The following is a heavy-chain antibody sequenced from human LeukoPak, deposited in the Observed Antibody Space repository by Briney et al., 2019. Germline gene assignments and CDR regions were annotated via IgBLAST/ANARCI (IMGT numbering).Heavy chain of an antibody. V-gene: IGHV3-21*01. D-gene: IGHD3-22*01. Sequence: GGSLRLSCAASGFTFSSYSMNWVRQAPGKGLEWVSSISSSSSYIYYADSVKGRFTISRDNAKNSLYLQMNSLRAEDTAVYYCAREADSSGYPDAFDIWGQGTMVTVSS. J-gene: IGHJ3*02. CDR3: AREADSSGYPDAFDI. CDR1: GFTFSSYS. CDR2: ISSSSSYI.